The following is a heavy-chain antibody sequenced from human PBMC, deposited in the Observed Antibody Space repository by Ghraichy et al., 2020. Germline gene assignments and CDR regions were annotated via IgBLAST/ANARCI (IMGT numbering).Heavy chain of an antibody. Sequence: RGSLRLSCAASGFTFSSYGMHWVRQAPGKGLEWVAVISYDGSNKYYADSVKGRFTISRDNSKNTLYLQMNSLRAEDTAVYYCAKVGGTRRYDFWSGYFPDYWGQGPLVPVS. CDR3: AKVGGTRRYDFWSGYFPDY. CDR1: GFTFSSYG. J-gene: IGHJ4*02. V-gene: IGHV3-30*18. D-gene: IGHD3-3*01. CDR2: ISYDGSNK.